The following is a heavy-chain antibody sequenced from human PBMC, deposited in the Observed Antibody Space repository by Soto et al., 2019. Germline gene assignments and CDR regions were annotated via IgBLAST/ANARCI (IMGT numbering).Heavy chain of an antibody. D-gene: IGHD2-21*02. CDR1: GFTFSLYS. CDR2: ISSTSTYI. J-gene: IGHJ4*02. V-gene: IGHV3-21*01. CDR3: ARGERVGDPMFDY. Sequence: EVQVVESGGGLVKPGGSLRLSCAASGFTFSLYSMNWVRQAPGKGLEWVSSISSTSTYIYSSDSVTGRFTISRDNTKNSLSLQMNSLSAADTAVYYCARGERVGDPMFDYWGQGTLVTVSS.